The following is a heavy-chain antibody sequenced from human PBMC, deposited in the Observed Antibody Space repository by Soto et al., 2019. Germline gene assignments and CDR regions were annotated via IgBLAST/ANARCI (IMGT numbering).Heavy chain of an antibody. V-gene: IGHV1-3*01. CDR2: VNPANGYT. Sequence: QVQLVQSGAGVKKPGASVTVSCKASGYILSSYAMHWVRQAPGQRLEWIGWVNPANGYTKYSQTFQGRLTITWDSSASKAYMDLSSLRSGDTAVYYWAKLITGTVGVDYWGQGTLVTVS. D-gene: IGHD1-20*01. CDR1: GYILSSYA. CDR3: AKLITGTVGVDY. J-gene: IGHJ4*02.